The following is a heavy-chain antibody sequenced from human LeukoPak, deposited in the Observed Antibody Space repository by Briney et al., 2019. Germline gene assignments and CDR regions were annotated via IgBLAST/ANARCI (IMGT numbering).Heavy chain of an antibody. J-gene: IGHJ4*02. V-gene: IGHV3-30*18. Sequence: GGSLRLSCAASGFAFSNYGMHWVRQAPGKGLEWVAVISYDGSTEQCSDSVKGRSTISRDNSKNTLYLQMDSLRPEDTAVYYCAKDYRRDGYNYYFDYWGQGTLVTLSS. D-gene: IGHD5-24*01. CDR1: GFAFSNYG. CDR2: ISYDGSTE. CDR3: AKDYRRDGYNYYFDY.